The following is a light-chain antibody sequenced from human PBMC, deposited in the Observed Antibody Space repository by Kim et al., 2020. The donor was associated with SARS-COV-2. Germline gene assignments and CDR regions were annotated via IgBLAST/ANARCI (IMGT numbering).Light chain of an antibody. CDR1: KLGEKY. Sequence: SYELTQPPSVSVSPGQTVSITCSGEKLGEKYSCWYQQKSGQSPVLVIYQDFKRPSGIPERFSGSNFGNTATLTISGTQAVDEADYYCQAWDSGTVVFGGGTKLTVL. CDR3: QAWDSGTVV. CDR2: QDF. V-gene: IGLV3-1*01. J-gene: IGLJ2*01.